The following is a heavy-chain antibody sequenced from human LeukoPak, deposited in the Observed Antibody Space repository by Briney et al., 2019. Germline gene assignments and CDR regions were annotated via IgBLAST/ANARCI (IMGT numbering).Heavy chain of an antibody. CDR2: TYSDGTT. Sequence: GGSLRLSCAASGFTVSSNFMTWVRQAPGKGLEWVSVTYSDGTTYYADSVKGRFTISRDNSKNTLDLQMNSLRAEDTATYYCAKEKRNLRGTRDAFDIWGQGTVVTVSA. CDR3: AKEKRNLRGTRDAFDI. V-gene: IGHV3-53*01. J-gene: IGHJ3*02. CDR1: GFTVSSNF. D-gene: IGHD1-7*01.